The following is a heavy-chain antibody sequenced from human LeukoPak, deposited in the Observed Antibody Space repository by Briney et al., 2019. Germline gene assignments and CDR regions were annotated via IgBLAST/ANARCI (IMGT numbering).Heavy chain of an antibody. CDR2: IYYSGST. CDR3: ARVSSRSYSLGY. D-gene: IGHD6-13*01. V-gene: IGHV4-39*07. J-gene: IGHJ4*02. Sequence: SETLSLTCTVSGGSISSSSYYWGWIRQPPGKGLEWIGSIYYSGSTYYNPSLKSRVTISVDTSKNQFSLKLSSVTAADTAVYYCARVSSRSYSLGYWGQGTLVTVSS. CDR1: GGSISSSSYY.